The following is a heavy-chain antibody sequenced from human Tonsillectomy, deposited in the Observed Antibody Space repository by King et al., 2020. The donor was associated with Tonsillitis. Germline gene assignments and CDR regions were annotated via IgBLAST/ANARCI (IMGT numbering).Heavy chain of an antibody. V-gene: IGHV3-21*01. D-gene: IGHD3-22*01. CDR3: LRGDSRDY. CDR1: GFTFSSYT. Sequence: VQLVESGGDLVKPGGSLRLSCAASGFTFSSYTMNWVRQAPGKGLEWVLSISSSSSHTYCADSVKGRFSISRDNTKNSLYQQMNSLRAEDTAVYYCLRGDSRDYWGQGTLVTVSS. J-gene: IGHJ4*02. CDR2: ISSSSSHT.